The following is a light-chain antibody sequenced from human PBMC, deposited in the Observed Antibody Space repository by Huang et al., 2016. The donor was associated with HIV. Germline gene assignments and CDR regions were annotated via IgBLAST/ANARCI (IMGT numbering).Light chain of an antibody. J-gene: IGKJ2*01. CDR3: QQYYSTPRT. CDR1: QSLLYSSNNKNY. Sequence: DIVMTQSPDSLPVSLGERATIKCRSSQSLLYSSNNKNYLAWYQQRPGQPPKFLIYWASTRESGVPDRFSGGGSGTDFTLTISSLQAEDVAVYYCQQYYSTPRTFGQGTKLEIK. V-gene: IGKV4-1*01. CDR2: WAS.